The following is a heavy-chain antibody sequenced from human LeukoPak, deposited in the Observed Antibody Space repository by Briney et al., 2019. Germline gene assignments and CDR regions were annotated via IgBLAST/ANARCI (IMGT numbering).Heavy chain of an antibody. CDR1: GGSFSGYY. J-gene: IGHJ4*02. D-gene: IGHD3-10*01. Sequence: SETLSLTCAVYGGSFSGYYWSWIRQPPGKGLEWIGEINHSGSTNYNPSLKSRVTISVDTSKTQFSLKLSSVTAADTAVYYCARVALYYDSGRYFDYWGQGALVSVSS. V-gene: IGHV4-34*01. CDR2: INHSGST. CDR3: ARVALYYDSGRYFDY.